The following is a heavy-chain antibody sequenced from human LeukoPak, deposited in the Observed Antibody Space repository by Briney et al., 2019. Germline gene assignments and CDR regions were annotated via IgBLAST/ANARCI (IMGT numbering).Heavy chain of an antibody. CDR2: IYPSGST. Sequence: SETLSLTCTVSGGSISGYYWSWIRQPAGKGLEWIGRIYPSGSTNYNTSLKSRVTMSVDTSKNQFSLRLSSVTAADTAVYYCARGSPGVAALTFDYWGQGTLVTVSS. CDR1: GGSISGYY. CDR3: ARGSPGVAALTFDY. D-gene: IGHD4/OR15-4a*01. V-gene: IGHV4-4*07. J-gene: IGHJ4*02.